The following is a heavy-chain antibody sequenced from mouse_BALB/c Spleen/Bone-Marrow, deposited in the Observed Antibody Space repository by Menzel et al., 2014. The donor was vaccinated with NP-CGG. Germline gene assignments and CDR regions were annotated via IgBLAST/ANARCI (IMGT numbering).Heavy chain of an antibody. CDR2: IHYSGYT. CDR3: ARDPIYYYGSIFDY. D-gene: IGHD1-1*01. J-gene: IGHJ2*01. CDR1: GYSITSGYS. V-gene: IGHV3-1*02. Sequence: VQLKESGPDLVKPSQTLSLTCTVTGYSITSGYSWHWIRQFPGNKLEWMVYIHYSGYTNYNPSLKSRISITRDTSKNQFFLQLNSVTTEDTATYYCARDPIYYYGSIFDYWGQGTTLTVSS.